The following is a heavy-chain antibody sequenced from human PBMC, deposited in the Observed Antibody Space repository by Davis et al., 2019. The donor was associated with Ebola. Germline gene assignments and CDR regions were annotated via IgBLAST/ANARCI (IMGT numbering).Heavy chain of an antibody. Sequence: GESLKISCAASGFTFNNYWMSWVRQAPGKGLEWVANIKQDGSDKYYVDSVKGRFTISRDDAKNTIYLRLNSLRVEDTALYYCAADQRPSSSTELDPWGQGTLVTVSS. J-gene: IGHJ5*02. CDR3: AADQRPSSSTELDP. CDR2: IKQDGSDK. D-gene: IGHD2-15*01. V-gene: IGHV3-7*03. CDR1: GFTFNNYW.